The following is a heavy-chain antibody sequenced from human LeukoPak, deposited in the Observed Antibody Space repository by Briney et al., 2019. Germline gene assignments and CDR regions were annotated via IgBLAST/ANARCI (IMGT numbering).Heavy chain of an antibody. CDR2: INPNSGGT. J-gene: IGHJ4*02. Sequence: GASVKVSCKASGYTFTGYYMHWVRQAPGQGLEWMGWINPNSGGTNYAQKFQGRVTMTTDTSISTAYMELSRLRSDDTAVYYCARVLRAAAGDYDYWGQGTLVTVSS. V-gene: IGHV1-2*02. CDR1: GYTFTGYY. CDR3: ARVLRAAAGDYDY. D-gene: IGHD6-13*01.